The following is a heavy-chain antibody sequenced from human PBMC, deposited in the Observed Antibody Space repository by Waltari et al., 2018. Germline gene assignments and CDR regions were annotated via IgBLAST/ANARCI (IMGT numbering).Heavy chain of an antibody. J-gene: IGHJ4*02. CDR2: IYPGDSDT. V-gene: IGHV5-51*03. CDR1: GYSFTSYW. CDR3: ARLLGDFWSGYSLDY. D-gene: IGHD3-3*01. Sequence: EVQLVQSGAEVKKPGESLKISCKGSGYSFTSYWIGWVRQMPGKGLEWMGIIYPGDSDTRYSPSFQGQVTISADKSISTAYLQGSSLKASDTAMYYCARLLGDFWSGYSLDYRGQGTLVTVSS.